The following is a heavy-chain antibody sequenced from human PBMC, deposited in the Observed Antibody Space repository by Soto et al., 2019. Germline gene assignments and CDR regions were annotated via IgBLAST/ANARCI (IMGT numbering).Heavy chain of an antibody. CDR1: GGSISSSSYY. Sequence: QLQLQESGPGLVKPSETLSLTCTVSGGSISSSSYYWGWIRQPPGKGLEWIGSIYYSGSTYYNPSLKSRVTISVDTSKNQFSLKLSSVTATDTAVYYCARRFGVVINNFDPWGQGTLVTVSS. CDR3: ARRFGVVINNFDP. V-gene: IGHV4-39*01. CDR2: IYYSGST. J-gene: IGHJ5*02. D-gene: IGHD3-3*01.